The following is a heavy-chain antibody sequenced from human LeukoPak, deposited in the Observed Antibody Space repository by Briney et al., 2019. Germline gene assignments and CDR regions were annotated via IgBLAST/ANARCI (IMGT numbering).Heavy chain of an antibody. Sequence: SETLSLTCTVSGGSISSYYWSWIRQPPGKGLEWIGYIYYSGSTNYNPSLKSRVTISVDTSKNQFSLKLSSVTAADTAVYYRASGKTLQFDYWGQGTLVTVSS. J-gene: IGHJ4*02. D-gene: IGHD1-26*01. CDR3: ASGKTLQFDY. CDR1: GGSISSYY. CDR2: IYYSGST. V-gene: IGHV4-59*08.